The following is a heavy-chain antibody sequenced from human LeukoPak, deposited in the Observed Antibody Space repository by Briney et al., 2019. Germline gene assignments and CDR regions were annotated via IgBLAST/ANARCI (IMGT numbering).Heavy chain of an antibody. CDR2: IYYSGST. CDR3: ARLASGSYGPLTPFDY. Sequence: ASETLSLTCTVSGGSISSYYWSWIRQPPGKGLEWIGDIYYSGSTNYNPSLKSRVTISVDTSKNQFSLRLSSVTAADTAVYYSARLASGSYGPLTPFDYWGQGTLVTVSS. J-gene: IGHJ4*02. D-gene: IGHD1-26*01. V-gene: IGHV4-59*08. CDR1: GGSISSYY.